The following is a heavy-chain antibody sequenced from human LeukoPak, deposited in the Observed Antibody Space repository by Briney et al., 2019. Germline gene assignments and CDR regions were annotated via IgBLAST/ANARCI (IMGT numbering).Heavy chain of an antibody. Sequence: GGSLRLSCAASGFTFSDYYMSWIRQAPGKGLEWVAYITSRGDDIYYADSVKGRFTISRDNAKNALFLRMSSLRIEDTATYYCASDIVATSGDFWGQGTLVSVSS. V-gene: IGHV3-11*01. CDR2: ITSRGDDI. J-gene: IGHJ4*02. CDR3: ASDIVATSGDF. CDR1: GFTFSDYY. D-gene: IGHD5-12*01.